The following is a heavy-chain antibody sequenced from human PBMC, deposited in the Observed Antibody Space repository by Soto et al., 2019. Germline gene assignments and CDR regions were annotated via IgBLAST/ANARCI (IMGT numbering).Heavy chain of an antibody. Sequence: QVQLQESGPGVVKPSEILSLTCTVSGGSLRGYSWSWIRQSPGKGLEWIGYVYSGGGTNYSPSFMGRVTISVDTTDNQFSLKLNSVTAADTAVYYCAREKTPMSPHYFYYGMDVWGQGTTVTVS. CDR2: VYSGGGT. J-gene: IGHJ6*02. D-gene: IGHD3-9*01. CDR1: GGSLRGYS. V-gene: IGHV4-59*01. CDR3: AREKTPMSPHYFYYGMDV.